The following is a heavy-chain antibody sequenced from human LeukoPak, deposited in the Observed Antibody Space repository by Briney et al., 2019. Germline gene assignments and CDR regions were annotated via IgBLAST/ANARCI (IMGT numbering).Heavy chain of an antibody. CDR3: ARDLSSVVAVGLDY. CDR2: IRYDGSNK. CDR1: GFTFSSYG. D-gene: IGHD6-19*01. Sequence: PGRSLRLSCAASGFTFSSYGMHWVRQAPGKGLEWVAFIRYDGSNKYYADSVKGRFTISRDNSKNTLYLQMNSLRAEDTAVYYCARDLSSVVAVGLDYWGQGTLVTVSS. V-gene: IGHV3-30*02. J-gene: IGHJ4*02.